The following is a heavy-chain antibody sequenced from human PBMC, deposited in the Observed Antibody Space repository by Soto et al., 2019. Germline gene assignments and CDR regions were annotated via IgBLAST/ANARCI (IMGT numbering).Heavy chain of an antibody. CDR3: ARNTYYYDSSGYYSVEMDV. V-gene: IGHV2-70*01. J-gene: IGHJ6*02. CDR1: GFSLSTSGMC. Sequence: PTLVKPTQTLTLTCTFSGFSLSTSGMCVSWIRQPPGKALEWLALLDWDDDKYYSTSLKTRLTISKDTSQNHVVLTMTTMDPVDTAKYSCARNTYYYDSSGYYSVEMDVWGQGT. CDR2: LDWDDDK. D-gene: IGHD3-22*01.